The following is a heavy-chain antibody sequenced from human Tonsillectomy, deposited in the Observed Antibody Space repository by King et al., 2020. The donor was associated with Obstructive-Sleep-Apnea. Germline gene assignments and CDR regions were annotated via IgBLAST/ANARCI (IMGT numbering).Heavy chain of an antibody. Sequence: VQLVESGGGLVKPGGSLRLSCAASGFTFSSYSMNWVRQAPGKGLEWVSSISSSSSNIYYADSVKGRFTISRDNAKNSLYLQMNSLRAEDTAVYYCARRYPGATREPADYWGQGTLVTVSS. J-gene: IGHJ4*02. CDR3: ARRYPGATREPADY. CDR2: ISSSSSNI. V-gene: IGHV3-21*01. D-gene: IGHD5-24*01. CDR1: GFTFSSYS.